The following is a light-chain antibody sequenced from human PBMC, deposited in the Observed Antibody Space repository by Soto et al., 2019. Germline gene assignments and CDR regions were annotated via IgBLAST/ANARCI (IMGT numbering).Light chain of an antibody. CDR2: ESN. Sequence: NFMLTQPHSVSESPGKTVTISCTRSSGSIASNSVQWYQQRPGSAPTTVIYESNQRPSGVPDRFSGSTDGSSNSASLTIFGLQTEDEADSYCQSYDDDFLVFGGGTQLTVL. CDR1: SGSIASNS. CDR3: QSYDDDFLV. V-gene: IGLV6-57*04. J-gene: IGLJ2*01.